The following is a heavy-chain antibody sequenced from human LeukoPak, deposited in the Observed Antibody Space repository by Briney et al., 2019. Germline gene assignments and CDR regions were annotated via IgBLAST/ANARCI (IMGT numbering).Heavy chain of an antibody. CDR2: IYYSGST. V-gene: IGHV4-59*01. CDR1: GATISSYY. J-gene: IGHJ4*02. D-gene: IGHD4-23*01. CDR3: ARRAFRGGNYDY. Sequence: PSETLFLTCTVSGATISSYYWTWIRQPPGKGLEWIGYIYYSGSTNYNPSLKSRVTLSVDTSKNQFSLKLSSVTSADTAVYYCARRAFRGGNYDYWGQGTLVTVSS.